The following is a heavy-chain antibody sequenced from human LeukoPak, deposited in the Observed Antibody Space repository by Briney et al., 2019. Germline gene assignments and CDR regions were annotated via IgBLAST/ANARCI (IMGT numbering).Heavy chain of an antibody. V-gene: IGHV4-34*01. Sequence: SSETLSLTCAVYGGSFSADYWSWIRQPPGKGLEWMGEINHRGSTNYNPALKSGVNISVDTSKNQFSLRLSSATAADTAVYYCARGRVRDGEWGTDVDIVATIKTNYFDHWGQGTLVTVSS. J-gene: IGHJ4*02. CDR2: INHRGST. CDR1: GGSFSADY. CDR3: ARGRVRDGEWGTDVDIVATIKTNYFDH. D-gene: IGHD5-12*01.